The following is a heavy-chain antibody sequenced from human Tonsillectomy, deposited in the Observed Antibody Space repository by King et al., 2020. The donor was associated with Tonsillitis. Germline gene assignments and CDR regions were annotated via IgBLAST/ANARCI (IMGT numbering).Heavy chain of an antibody. J-gene: IGHJ4*02. D-gene: IGHD2-2*02. V-gene: IGHV4-39*01. CDR2: IYYSGST. Sequence: LQLQESGPGLVKPSETLSLTCTVSGGSISSSSYYWGWIRQPPGKGLEWIGSIYYSGSTYYNPSLKSRVTISVDTSKNQFSLKLSSVTAADTAVYYCARTYTSDDFDYWGQGTLVTVSS. CDR3: ARTYTSDDFDY. CDR1: GGSISSSSYY.